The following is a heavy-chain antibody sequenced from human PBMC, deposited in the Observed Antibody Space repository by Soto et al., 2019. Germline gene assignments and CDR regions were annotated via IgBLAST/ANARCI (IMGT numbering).Heavy chain of an antibody. CDR2: VSDTGIST. CDR1: GFTFRSYA. D-gene: IGHD3-22*01. V-gene: IGHV3-23*01. J-gene: IGHJ5*01. Sequence: EVQLSDSGGGLVQPGGSLRLSCAASGFTFRSYALSWVRQAPGKGLEWVSTVSDTGISTYYAGSVTGRFTISRDNSRNTVYLQMNSLRAEDTAVYYCAKSYFDSSGFDSWGLGTLVTVSS. CDR3: AKSYFDSSGFDS.